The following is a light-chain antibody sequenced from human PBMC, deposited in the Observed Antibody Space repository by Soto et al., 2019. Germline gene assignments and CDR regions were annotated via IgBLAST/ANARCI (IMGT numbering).Light chain of an antibody. CDR2: GTS. CDR3: QQRSNWPPYMYT. J-gene: IGKJ2*01. V-gene: IGKV3-11*01. CDR1: QSFSSN. Sequence: ELVMTQSPATLSVSPGERATLSCRASQSFSSNVAWYQQKPGQAPRLLIYGTSNRATGIPARFSGSGSGTDFTLTISSLEPEDFAVYYCQQRSNWPPYMYTFGQGTKLEIK.